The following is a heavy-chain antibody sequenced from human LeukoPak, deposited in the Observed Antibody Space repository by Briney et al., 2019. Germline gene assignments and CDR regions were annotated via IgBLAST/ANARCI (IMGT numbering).Heavy chain of an antibody. CDR3: AKMYGGTYIGN. V-gene: IGHV3-74*01. CDR1: GFSFSVYW. J-gene: IGHJ4*02. Sequence: GGSLRLSCAASGFSFSVYWMHWVRQAPGKGPVWVSRIKTDGSITDYADSVKGRFTISRDNVKNSLYLQMNSLRAEDTAVYYCAKMYGGTYIGNWGQGTLVTVSS. CDR2: IKTDGSIT. D-gene: IGHD1-26*01.